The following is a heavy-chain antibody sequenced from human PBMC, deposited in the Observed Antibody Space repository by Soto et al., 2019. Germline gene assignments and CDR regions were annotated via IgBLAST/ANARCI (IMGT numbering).Heavy chain of an antibody. CDR1: GGSISSYY. CDR2: IYYSGST. Sequence: QVQLQESGPGLVKPSETLSLTCTVSGGSISSYYWSWIRQPPGKGLEWIGYIYYSGSTTYNPSLKSRVTISVATSKNQFSLKLSSMTAADTAVYYCARDPVGQWLAYFDYWGQGTLVTVSS. J-gene: IGHJ4*02. D-gene: IGHD6-19*01. V-gene: IGHV4-59*01. CDR3: ARDPVGQWLAYFDY.